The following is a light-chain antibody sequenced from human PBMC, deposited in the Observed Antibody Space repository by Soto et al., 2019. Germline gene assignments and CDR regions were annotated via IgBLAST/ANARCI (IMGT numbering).Light chain of an antibody. CDR2: SAS. CDR3: QQLHTSPRT. CDR1: QGIRSY. Sequence: IQLTQSPSSLSASAGDRVTSTCRASQGIRSYLAWYQQKPRKAPKLLMHSASTLQGGVPSRFSGSGSGTEFTLTISSLQPEDFATYYCQQLHTSPRTFGTGTKVDIK. V-gene: IGKV1-9*01. J-gene: IGKJ3*01.